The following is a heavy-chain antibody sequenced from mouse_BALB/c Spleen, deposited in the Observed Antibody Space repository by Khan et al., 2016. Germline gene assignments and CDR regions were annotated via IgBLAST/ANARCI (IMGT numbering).Heavy chain of an antibody. CDR3: ARMYYGDY. CDR1: GFSIQDTY. CDR2: IDPPNDNT. J-gene: IGHJ2*01. D-gene: IGHD1-1*01. V-gene: IGHV14-3*02. Sequence: VQLQQSGAELVKPGASVKLSCTASGFSIQDTYIHWVRQRPEQGLDWIGRIDPPNDNTKYDPKFQGKATITADTSSNTAHLQLSSLTYEDTAVYYCARMYYGDYWGQGTTLTVSS.